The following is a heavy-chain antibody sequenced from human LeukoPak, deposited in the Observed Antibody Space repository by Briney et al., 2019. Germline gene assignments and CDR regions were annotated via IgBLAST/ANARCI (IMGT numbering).Heavy chain of an antibody. CDR3: ARGLGAIVTNPAFDI. D-gene: IGHD3-16*02. J-gene: IGHJ3*02. V-gene: IGHV3-48*03. Sequence: GGSLRLSCAASGFTFSSYEMNWVRQAPGKGLEGVSYISSSGSTIYYADSVKGRFTISRDNAKNSLYLQMNSLRVEDTAVYYCARGLGAIVTNPAFDIWGQGTMVTVSS. CDR1: GFTFSSYE. CDR2: ISSSGSTI.